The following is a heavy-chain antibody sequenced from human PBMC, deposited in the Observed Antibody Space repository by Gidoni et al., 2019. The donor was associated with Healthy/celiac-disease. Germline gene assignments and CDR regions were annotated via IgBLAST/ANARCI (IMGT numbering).Heavy chain of an antibody. CDR2: ISGSGGST. Sequence: EVQLLESGGGLVQPGGSLRLSCAASGFPFSSYAMSWVRQAPGKGLEWVSAISGSGGSTYYADSVKGRFTISRDNSKHTLYLQMNSLRAEDTAVYYCAKEEDYYGSGSHFDYWGQGTLVTVSS. CDR1: GFPFSSYA. D-gene: IGHD3-10*01. J-gene: IGHJ4*02. CDR3: AKEEDYYGSGSHFDY. V-gene: IGHV3-23*01.